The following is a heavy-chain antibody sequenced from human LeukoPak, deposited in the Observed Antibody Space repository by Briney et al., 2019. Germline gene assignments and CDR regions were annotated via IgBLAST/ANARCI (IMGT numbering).Heavy chain of an antibody. J-gene: IGHJ4*02. CDR1: GFIFSDYW. V-gene: IGHV3-74*01. CDR3: ARDWVYKIDY. CDR2: ISHDGII. D-gene: IGHD5-24*01. Sequence: GGSLRLSCVTSGFIFSDYWMHWVRRTPGKGLVWVSRISHDGIISYADSVKGRLTISRDNAKNTLILQMNSLRVEDTAVYYCARDWVYKIDYWGRGTLVTVSS.